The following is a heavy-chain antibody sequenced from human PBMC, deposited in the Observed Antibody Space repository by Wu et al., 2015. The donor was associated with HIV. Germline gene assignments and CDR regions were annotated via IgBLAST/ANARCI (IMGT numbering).Heavy chain of an antibody. V-gene: IGHV1-69*01. CDR3: AREGHEETVMEYNYFYGMDV. D-gene: IGHD5-18*01. Sequence: QVQLVQSGAEVKKPGSSVKVSCKASAGNFSSYAITWVRQAPGQGLEWVGGIIPIFGTANYARKFQGRVTITTDESTSTAYMQLRSLRSEDTAIYYCAREGHEETVMEYNYFYGMDVWGQGTTVTVSS. CDR1: AGNFSSYA. J-gene: IGHJ6*02. CDR2: IIPIFGTA.